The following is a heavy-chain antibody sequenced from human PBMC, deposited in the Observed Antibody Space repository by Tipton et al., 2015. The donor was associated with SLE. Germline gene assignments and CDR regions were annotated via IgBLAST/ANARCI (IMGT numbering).Heavy chain of an antibody. CDR2: IFYTGNT. J-gene: IGHJ4*01. CDR1: GGSITYHY. Sequence: TLSLTCTVSGGSITYHYWSWIRQTPGKGLEWLGYIFYTGNTNYNPSLKSRVTMSIDTSKNQLSLKLASVTAADTAVYYCARGSVVADDYWGQGTLVTVSS. V-gene: IGHV4-59*11. D-gene: IGHD2-15*01. CDR3: ARGSVVADDY.